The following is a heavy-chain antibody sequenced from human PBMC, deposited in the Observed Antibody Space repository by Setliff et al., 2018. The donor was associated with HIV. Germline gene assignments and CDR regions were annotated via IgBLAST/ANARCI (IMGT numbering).Heavy chain of an antibody. CDR3: ARLHPGGYDPYYYNYYMDV. Sequence: PSETLSLTCTVSGGSISSATHYWGWIRQPPGKGLAWIGSIFYSGSSHYNPSLKSRAIISVDTSKNQFSLRLSSVTAADTAVYYCARLHPGGYDPYYYNYYMDVWGRGTTGTVS. D-gene: IGHD5-12*01. CDR1: GGSISSATHY. V-gene: IGHV4-39*01. CDR2: IFYSGSS. J-gene: IGHJ6*03.